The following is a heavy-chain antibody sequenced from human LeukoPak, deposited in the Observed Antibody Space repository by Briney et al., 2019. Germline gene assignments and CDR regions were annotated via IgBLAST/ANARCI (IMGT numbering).Heavy chain of an antibody. CDR3: ARSRTLWGAFDI. CDR2: IGTAGDP. J-gene: IGHJ3*02. CDR1: GFTFSSHD. D-gene: IGHD2-21*01. V-gene: IGHV3-13*05. Sequence: LAGGSLRLSCAASGFTFSSHDMHWVRQTRGKGLEWVSGIGTAGDPYYLDSVKGRFTISRENAKNSLYLQMNSLRAGDTAVYYCARSRTLWGAFDIWGQGTMVTVSS.